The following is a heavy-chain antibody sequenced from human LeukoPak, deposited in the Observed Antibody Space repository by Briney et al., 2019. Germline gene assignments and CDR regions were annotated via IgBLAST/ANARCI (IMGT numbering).Heavy chain of an antibody. CDR1: GYSISSGYY. Sequence: SETLSLTCTVSGYSISSGYYWGWIRQPPGKGLEWIGSIYHSGSTYYNPSLKSRVTISVDTSKNQFSLKLSSVTAADTAVYYCARVRGSYQGFDYWGQGTLVTVSS. D-gene: IGHD1-26*01. CDR3: ARVRGSYQGFDY. CDR2: IYHSGST. V-gene: IGHV4-38-2*02. J-gene: IGHJ4*02.